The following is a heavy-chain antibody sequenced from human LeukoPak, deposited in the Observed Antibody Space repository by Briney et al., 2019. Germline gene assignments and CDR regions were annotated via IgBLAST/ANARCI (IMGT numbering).Heavy chain of an antibody. CDR2: TYTSGST. Sequence: PSETLSLTRTVPGGSISSYYWSWIRQPAGNGLEWIGRTYTSGSTNYNPSLKSRVTMSVDTSKNQFSLKLSSVTAADTAVYYCARSYYYDSSGYYYIDYWGQGTLVTVSS. CDR1: GGSISSYY. D-gene: IGHD3-22*01. CDR3: ARSYYYDSSGYYYIDY. V-gene: IGHV4-4*07. J-gene: IGHJ4*02.